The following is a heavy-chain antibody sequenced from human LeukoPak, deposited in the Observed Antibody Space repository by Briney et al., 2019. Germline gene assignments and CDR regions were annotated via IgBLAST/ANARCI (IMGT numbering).Heavy chain of an antibody. CDR2: IYHSGST. D-gene: IGHD1-26*01. V-gene: IGHV4-38-2*01. Sequence: SETLSLTCAVSGYSISSGYYWGWIRQPPGKGLEWIGSIYHSGSTYYNPSLKSRVTISVDTSKNQFSLKLSSVTAADTAVYYCARSGSYRKYWFDPWGQGTLVTVSS. CDR1: GYSISSGYY. CDR3: ARSGSYRKYWFDP. J-gene: IGHJ5*02.